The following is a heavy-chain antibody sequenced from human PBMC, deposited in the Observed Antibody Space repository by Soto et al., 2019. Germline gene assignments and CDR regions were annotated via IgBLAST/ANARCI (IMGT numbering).Heavy chain of an antibody. CDR3: ARRYGASFDY. Sequence: SEALSLTCTVSGGSISRYYWSWIRQPPGKGLEWIGYIYYSGSTNYNPSLKSRVTISVDTSKNQFSLKLSSVTAADTAVYYCARRYGASFDYWGQGTLVTVSS. J-gene: IGHJ4*02. V-gene: IGHV4-59*01. CDR2: IYYSGST. D-gene: IGHD4-17*01. CDR1: GGSISRYY.